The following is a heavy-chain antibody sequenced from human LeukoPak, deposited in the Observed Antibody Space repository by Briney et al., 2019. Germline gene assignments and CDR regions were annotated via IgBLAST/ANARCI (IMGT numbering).Heavy chain of an antibody. J-gene: IGHJ6*02. Sequence: GGSLRLSCAASGFTFSSYSMSWVLQAPGQRLERVSVIYSGGSTYYAASVKGRFTISRDNSKYTLYLQMNSLRAEDTAVYYCARESFADGYNWFYYYYGMDVWGQGTTVTVSS. D-gene: IGHD5-12*01. CDR3: ARESFADGYNWFYYYYGMDV. V-gene: IGHV3-66*01. CDR1: GFTFSSYS. CDR2: IYSGGST.